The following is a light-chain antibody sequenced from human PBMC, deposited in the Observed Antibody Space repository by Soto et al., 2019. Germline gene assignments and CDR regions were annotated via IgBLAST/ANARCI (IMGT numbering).Light chain of an antibody. CDR2: DVS. Sequence: HSVLTQPRSVSGSPGQSVTISCTGTSSYVAGYKYVCLYQQHPGKVRNLIIYDVSERPSGVPERFSGSKSGNTASLTISGLQVEYEADYDCCSHAGSDTFRVFGTGTKVTV. V-gene: IGLV2-11*01. CDR1: SSYVAGYKY. CDR3: CSHAGSDTFRV. J-gene: IGLJ1*01.